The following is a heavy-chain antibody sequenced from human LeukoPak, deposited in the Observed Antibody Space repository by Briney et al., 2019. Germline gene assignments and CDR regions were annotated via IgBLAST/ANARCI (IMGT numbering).Heavy chain of an antibody. D-gene: IGHD4/OR15-4a*01. Sequence: GGSLRLSCSASGFSFSTSAMHWVRQAPGKGPQFVSAITTNGRSTYYADSVKGRFTIFRDNSKSTLDLQMSSLRAEDTAVYYCVRDLTWGQGTLVTVSS. CDR1: GFSFSTSA. CDR3: VRDLT. J-gene: IGHJ4*02. V-gene: IGHV3-64D*06. CDR2: ITTNGRST.